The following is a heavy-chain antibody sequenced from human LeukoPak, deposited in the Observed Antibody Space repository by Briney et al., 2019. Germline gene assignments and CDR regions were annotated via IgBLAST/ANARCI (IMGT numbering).Heavy chain of an antibody. CDR2: ISSNGGST. D-gene: IGHD4/OR15-4a*01. CDR1: GFTFSSYA. V-gene: IGHV3-64*01. Sequence: GGSLRLSCAASGFTFSSYAMHWVRQAQGKGLEYVSAISSNGGSTYYANSVKGRFTISRDNSKNTLYLQMGSLRAEDMAVYYCARARGYGGLHDAFDIWGQGTMVTVSS. J-gene: IGHJ3*02. CDR3: ARARGYGGLHDAFDI.